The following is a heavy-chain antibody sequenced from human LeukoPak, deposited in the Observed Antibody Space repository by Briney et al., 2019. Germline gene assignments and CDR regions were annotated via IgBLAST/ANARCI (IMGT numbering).Heavy chain of an antibody. D-gene: IGHD6-19*01. J-gene: IGHJ4*02. CDR3: AMPDSVAGAFDY. CDR2: IYHSGST. Sequence: SETLSLTCAVSGYSISSGYYWGWIRQPPGKVLEWIGSIYHSGSTYYNPSLKSRVTISVDTSKNQFSLKLSSVTAADTAVYYCAMPDSVAGAFDYWGQGTLVSVSS. CDR1: GYSISSGYY. V-gene: IGHV4-38-2*01.